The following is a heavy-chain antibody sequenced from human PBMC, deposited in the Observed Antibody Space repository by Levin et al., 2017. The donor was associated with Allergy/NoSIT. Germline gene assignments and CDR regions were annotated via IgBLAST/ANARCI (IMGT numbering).Heavy chain of an antibody. CDR3: AQDTGAVAGTCHY. V-gene: IGHV3-9*01. D-gene: IGHD6-19*01. CDR2: ISWNSNSI. Sequence: GGSLRLSCAASGFTFDDYAMHWVRQAPGKGLEWVSGISWNSNSIDYADSVKGRFTISRDNAKNSLYLQMNSLRTEDTALYYCAQDTGAVAGTCHYWGQGTLVTISS. J-gene: IGHJ4*02. CDR1: GFTFDDYA.